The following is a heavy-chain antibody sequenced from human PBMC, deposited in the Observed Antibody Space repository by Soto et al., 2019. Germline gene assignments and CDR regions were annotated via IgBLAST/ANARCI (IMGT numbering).Heavy chain of an antibody. J-gene: IGHJ6*02. Sequence: PGGSLRLSWAASGFTFSSYVMHWVRQAPGKGLGWVAVISYDGSNKYYADSVKGRFTISRDNSKNTLYLQMNSLRAEDTAVYYCAKGTGLRYFDWLSPYYYYGMDVWGQGTTVTVSS. CDR3: AKGTGLRYFDWLSPYYYYGMDV. CDR2: ISYDGSNK. D-gene: IGHD3-9*01. CDR1: GFTFSSYV. V-gene: IGHV3-30*18.